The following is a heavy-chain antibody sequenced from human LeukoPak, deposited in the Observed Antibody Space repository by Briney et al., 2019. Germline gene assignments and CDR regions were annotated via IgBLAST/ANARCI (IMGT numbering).Heavy chain of an antibody. J-gene: IGHJ4*02. D-gene: IGHD3-3*01. CDR2: ISSSSSTK. CDR1: GFTFSSYS. CDR3: ARDGVTIFGVVTN. V-gene: IGHV3-48*01. Sequence: PGGSLRLSCAASGFTFSSYSMNWVRQAPGKGLEWVSYISSSSSTKYYADSVKGRFTISRDNAKNSLYLQMNSLRAEDTAVYYCARDGVTIFGVVTNWGQGTLVTVSS.